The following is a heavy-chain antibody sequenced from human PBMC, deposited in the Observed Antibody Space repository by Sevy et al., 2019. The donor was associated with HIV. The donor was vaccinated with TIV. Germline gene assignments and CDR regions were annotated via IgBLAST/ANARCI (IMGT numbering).Heavy chain of an antibody. V-gene: IGHV3-30*04. D-gene: IGHD6-19*01. J-gene: IGHJ4*02. Sequence: GGSRLSCAASGFTFNTHAMHWVRQAPGKGLEWVALISYDGIIKYYADSVKGRLTISRDNSKNTLSLQMNSLRVEDTAVYYCAREGGYTSAWSPGNHWGQGTLVTVSS. CDR3: AREGGYTSAWSPGNH. CDR1: GFTFNTHA. CDR2: ISYDGIIK.